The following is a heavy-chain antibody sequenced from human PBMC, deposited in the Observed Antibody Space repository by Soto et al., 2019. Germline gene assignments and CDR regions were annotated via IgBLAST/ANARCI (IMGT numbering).Heavy chain of an antibody. V-gene: IGHV3-48*01. CDR2: ISSSSSTI. J-gene: IGHJ4*02. Sequence: EVQLVESGGGLVQPGGSLRLSCQASGFTFSTYRMNWVRQAPGKGRGWVSYISSSSSTIYYADSVKGRFTISRDNAKNSLYLQMNSLRVEDTAVYYCARGQCSGGSCYSHFDYWGQGTLVTVSS. D-gene: IGHD2-15*01. CDR1: GFTFSTYR. CDR3: ARGQCSGGSCYSHFDY.